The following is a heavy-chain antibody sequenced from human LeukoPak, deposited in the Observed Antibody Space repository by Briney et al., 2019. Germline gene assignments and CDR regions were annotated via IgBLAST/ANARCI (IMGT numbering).Heavy chain of an antibody. Sequence: GGSLRLSCAASGFVFSDYYMTWIRQAPGKGLEWVSSISYTGTYIYYADSVKGRFTISRDNAQNSLYLQMNSLRAEDTAIYYCVRDRGTYRPIDYWGQGTLVTVSS. V-gene: IGHV3-11*01. CDR3: VRDRGTYRPIDY. J-gene: IGHJ4*02. CDR2: ISYTGTYI. D-gene: IGHD1-26*01. CDR1: GFVFSDYY.